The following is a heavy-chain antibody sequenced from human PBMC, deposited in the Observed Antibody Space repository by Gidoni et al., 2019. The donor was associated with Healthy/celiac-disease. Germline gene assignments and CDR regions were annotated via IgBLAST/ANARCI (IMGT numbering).Heavy chain of an antibody. CDR2: KSYDGSNK. V-gene: IGHV3-30*18. CDR1: GFTFSSYG. Sequence: QVQLVESGGGVVQPGRSLRLSCAASGFTFSSYGMHWVRQAPGKGLEWVAVKSYDGSNKYYADSVKGRFTISRDNSKNTLYLQMNSLRAEDTAVYYCAKGGWSGPNPPYYYYYGMDVWGQGTTVTVSS. CDR3: AKGGWSGPNPPYYYYYGMDV. J-gene: IGHJ6*02. D-gene: IGHD3-3*01.